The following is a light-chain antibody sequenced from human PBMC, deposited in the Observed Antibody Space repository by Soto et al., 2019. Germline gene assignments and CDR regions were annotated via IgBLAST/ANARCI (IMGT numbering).Light chain of an antibody. J-gene: IGKJ3*01. Sequence: IQLTQSPSSLSASVGDRVTITCRASQGISSYLAWYQQKPGKAPKLLIYAASTLQSGVPSRFSGSASGTDFTLTISSLQPEDFATYYCQQLNSYPVTFGPGTKVDIK. CDR3: QQLNSYPVT. CDR1: QGISSY. V-gene: IGKV1-9*01. CDR2: AAS.